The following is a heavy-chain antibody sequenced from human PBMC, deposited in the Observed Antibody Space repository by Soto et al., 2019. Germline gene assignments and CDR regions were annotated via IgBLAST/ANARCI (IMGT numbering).Heavy chain of an antibody. CDR3: ARAVTAGVDY. Sequence: QVQLVQSGAAVREPGASVKVSCKASGSSFTSLDINWVRQTTGQGLEGMGWMQPSSGRTGYAQKFQGRVTMTRDTSITTSYLEPRILTSDETAFYYCARAVTAGVDYWGQRTLVPVS. J-gene: IGHJ4*02. D-gene: IGHD1-26*01. V-gene: IGHV1-8*01. CDR2: MQPSSGRT. CDR1: GSSFTSLD.